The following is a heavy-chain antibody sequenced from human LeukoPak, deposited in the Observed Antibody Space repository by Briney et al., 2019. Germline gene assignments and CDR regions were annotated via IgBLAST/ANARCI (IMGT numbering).Heavy chain of an antibody. CDR1: GFTFSSYG. CDR2: IWNDGGKK. J-gene: IGHJ4*02. Sequence: PGGSLRLSCAASGFTFSSYGMHWVRQAPDKGLEWVAVIWNDGGKKYYADSVKGRFTISRDNSKNTLYLQVNSLRAEDTAVFYCARGYYYGTTGHLDSWGQGTLVTVSS. V-gene: IGHV3-33*01. CDR3: ARGYYYGTTGHLDS. D-gene: IGHD3-22*01.